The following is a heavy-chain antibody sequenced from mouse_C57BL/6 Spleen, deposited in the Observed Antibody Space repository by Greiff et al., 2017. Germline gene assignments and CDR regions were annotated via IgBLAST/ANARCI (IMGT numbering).Heavy chain of an antibody. V-gene: IGHV5-6*01. CDR3: ARPATMVTTGFAY. CDR2: ISSGGSYT. Sequence: EVMLVESGGDLVKPGGSLKLSCAASGFTFSSYGMSWVRQTPDKRLEWVATISSGGSYTYYPDSVKGRFTISRDNAKHTLYLQMSSLKSEDTAMYYCARPATMVTTGFAYWGQGTLVTVSA. CDR1: GFTFSSYG. D-gene: IGHD2-2*01. J-gene: IGHJ3*01.